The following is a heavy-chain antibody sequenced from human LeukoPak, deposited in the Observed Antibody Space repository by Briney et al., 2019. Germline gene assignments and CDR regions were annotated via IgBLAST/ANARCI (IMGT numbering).Heavy chain of an antibody. CDR1: GFTFSNCA. CDR2: ISTTGIAT. D-gene: IGHD6-13*01. CDR3: AKPYSSSWYGGAEYFQH. J-gene: IGHJ1*01. V-gene: IGHV3-23*01. Sequence: GGSLRLSCATSGFTFSNCAMSWVRQAPGKGLEWVSAISTTGIATYYADSVKGRFTISRDKSKNTLYLQMSGLRAEDTAVYYCAKPYSSSWYGGAEYFQHWGQGTLVTVSS.